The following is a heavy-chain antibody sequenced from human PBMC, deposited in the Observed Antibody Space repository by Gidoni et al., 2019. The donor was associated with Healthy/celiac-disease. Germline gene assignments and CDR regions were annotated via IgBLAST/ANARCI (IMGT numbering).Heavy chain of an antibody. CDR1: GFTFSNAW. CDR2: IKSKADGGTT. Sequence: EVQLVESGGGLVKPGGFLRLSCAASGFTFSNAWMNWVRQAPGKGLEWVGRIKSKADGGTTDYAAPVKGRFTISRDDSKNTLYLQMNSLKTEDTAVYYCTTLESMVRLEELDYWGQGTLVTVSS. D-gene: IGHD1-26*01. J-gene: IGHJ4*02. CDR3: TTLESMVRLEELDY. V-gene: IGHV3-15*07.